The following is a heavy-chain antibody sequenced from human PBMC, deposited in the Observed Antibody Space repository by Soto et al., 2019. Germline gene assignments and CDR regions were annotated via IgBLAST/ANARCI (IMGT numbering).Heavy chain of an antibody. J-gene: IGHJ4*02. CDR3: ARNREDGSGYSVRFDY. Sequence: SETLSLTCTVSGGSISSYYWSWIRQPPGKGLEWIGYIYYSGSTNYNPSLKSRVTISVDTSKNRFSLKVSSVTAADTAVYYCARNREDGSGYSVRFDYWGLGTLVTVSS. CDR2: IYYSGST. CDR1: GGSISSYY. V-gene: IGHV4-59*12. D-gene: IGHD3-22*01.